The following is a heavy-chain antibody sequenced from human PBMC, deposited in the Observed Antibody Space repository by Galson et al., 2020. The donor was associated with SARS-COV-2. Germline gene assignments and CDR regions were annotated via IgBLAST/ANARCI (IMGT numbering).Heavy chain of an antibody. Sequence: SDTLSLTHAVYGGSYKGYYWRWPRQPPGEALEWIGRMYTTTGHPNHNPPLKSRVTISVDTSKNQFSLRLTSVTAADTAVYYCARESRWDLYFDFWGQGTLVTVSS. CDR1: GGSYKGYY. D-gene: IGHD1-26*01. J-gene: IGHJ4*02. CDR3: ARESRWDLYFDF. V-gene: IGHV4-4*07. CDR2: MYTTTGHP.